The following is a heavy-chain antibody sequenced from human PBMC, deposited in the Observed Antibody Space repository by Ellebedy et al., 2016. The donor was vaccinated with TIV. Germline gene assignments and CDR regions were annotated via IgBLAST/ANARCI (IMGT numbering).Heavy chain of an antibody. J-gene: IGHJ6*02. CDR1: GYTFTNYW. V-gene: IGHV5-51*01. CDR2: IYPGDSDT. CDR3: ARHENYYYGMDV. Sequence: GESLKISCQGSGYTFTNYWIGWVRQMPGKGLELMGIIYPGDSDTRYSPSFQGQVTISADKSISTAYLQWSSLKASDTAMYFCARHENYYYGMDVWGQGTTVTVSS.